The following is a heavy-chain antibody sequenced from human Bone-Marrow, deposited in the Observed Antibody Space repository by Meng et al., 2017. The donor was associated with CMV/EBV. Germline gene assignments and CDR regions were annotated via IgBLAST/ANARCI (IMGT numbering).Heavy chain of an antibody. D-gene: IGHD6-19*01. Sequence: ASVKVSCKASGYTFTSYGISWVRQAPRQGLEWMGWISAYNGNTNYAQKLQVRVTMTTDTSTSTAYMELRSLRSDDAAVYYCARGLGIAVAGPMPFDYWGQGTLVTVSS. CDR1: GYTFTSYG. V-gene: IGHV1-18*01. CDR2: ISAYNGNT. J-gene: IGHJ4*02. CDR3: ARGLGIAVAGPMPFDY.